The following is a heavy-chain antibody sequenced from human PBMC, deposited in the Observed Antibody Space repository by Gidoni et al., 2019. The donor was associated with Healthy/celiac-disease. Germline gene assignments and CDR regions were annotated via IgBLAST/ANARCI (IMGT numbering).Heavy chain of an antibody. J-gene: IGHJ4*02. CDR3: AKDRGSSGYSPQPFDY. CDR1: GFTFSSYA. Sequence: EVQLLESGGGLVQPGGSLRLSCAASGFTFSSYAMSWVRQAPGKGLEWVSAISGSGGSTYYADSVKGRFTISRDNSKNTLYLQMNSLRAEDTAVYYCAKDRGSSGYSPQPFDYWGQGTLVTVSS. CDR2: ISGSGGST. V-gene: IGHV3-23*01. D-gene: IGHD3-22*01.